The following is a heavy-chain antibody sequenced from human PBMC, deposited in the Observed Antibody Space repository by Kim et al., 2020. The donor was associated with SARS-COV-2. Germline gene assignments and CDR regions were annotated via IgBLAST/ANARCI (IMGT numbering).Heavy chain of an antibody. Sequence: GGSLRLSCAASGFTFNTYGMHWVRQAPGKGLEWVAVISYDGSHKYYEDSVKGRFTISRDNSKNTPYLQMNSLRIEDTAVYYCAKSFSGSYFGYDYWGQGTLVTVS. CDR3: AKSFSGSYFGYDY. CDR1: GFTFNTYG. CDR2: ISYDGSHK. J-gene: IGHJ4*02. D-gene: IGHD1-26*01. V-gene: IGHV3-30*18.